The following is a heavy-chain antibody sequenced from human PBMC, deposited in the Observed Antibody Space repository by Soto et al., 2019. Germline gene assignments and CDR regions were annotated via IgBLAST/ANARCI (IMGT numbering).Heavy chain of an antibody. CDR1: GGSISSYY. D-gene: IGHD5-18*01. Sequence: QVQLQESGPGLVKPSETLSLTCTVSGGSISSYYWSWIRQPPGKGLEWIGYIYYSGSPNYHPSLKSRVTIPVDTSKNQFSLKLSSVTAADTAVYYCARRYGSCFDSGGQGTLVTVSS. CDR3: ARRYGSCFDS. J-gene: IGHJ4*02. V-gene: IGHV4-59*08. CDR2: IYYSGSP.